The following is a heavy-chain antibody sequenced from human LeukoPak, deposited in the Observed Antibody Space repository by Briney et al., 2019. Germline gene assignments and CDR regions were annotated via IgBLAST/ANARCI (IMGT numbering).Heavy chain of an antibody. J-gene: IGHJ5*02. D-gene: IGHD3-3*01. V-gene: IGHV4-39*01. CDR2: IYYSGST. Sequence: PSETLSLTCTVSGGSISSSSYYWGWIRQPPGKGLEWIGSIYYSGSTYYNPSLKSRVTISVDTSKNQFSLKLNSVTAADTAVYYCARALQSTIFGVVITYNWFDPWGQGTLVTVSS. CDR1: GGSISSSSYY. CDR3: ARALQSTIFGVVITYNWFDP.